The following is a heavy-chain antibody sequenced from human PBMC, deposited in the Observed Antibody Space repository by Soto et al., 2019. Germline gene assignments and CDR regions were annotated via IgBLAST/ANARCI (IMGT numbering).Heavy chain of an antibody. Sequence: PWETLSLTCTVSGGSISSYYWSWIRQPPGKGLEWIGYIYYSGSTNYNPSLKSRVTISVDTSKNQFSLKLSSVTAADTAVYYCARSGYSSSGNELVYRGR. CDR3: ARSGYSSSGNELVY. J-gene: IGHJ2*01. V-gene: IGHV4-59*01. D-gene: IGHD6-13*01. CDR2: IYYSGST. CDR1: GGSISSYY.